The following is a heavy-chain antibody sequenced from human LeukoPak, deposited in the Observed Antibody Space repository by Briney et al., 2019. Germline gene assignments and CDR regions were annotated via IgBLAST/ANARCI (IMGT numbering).Heavy chain of an antibody. CDR3: VKDGGIYPAWYFDC. V-gene: IGHV3-23*01. D-gene: IGHD1-26*01. CDR2: LSDTSSMI. J-gene: IGHJ4*02. CDR1: GFPFSTYA. Sequence: AGGSLRLSCAASGFPFSTYAMTWVRQAPGKGLEWVSTLSDTSSMIYYADSVKGRFTISRDNSKNTVYLQMNSLRVDDTAVYYCVKDGGIYPAWYFDCWGQGTLVTVSS.